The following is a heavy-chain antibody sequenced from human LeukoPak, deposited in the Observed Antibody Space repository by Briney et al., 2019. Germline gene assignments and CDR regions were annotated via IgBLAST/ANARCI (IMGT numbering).Heavy chain of an antibody. CDR1: GYFFTNYW. Sequence: GESLRISCKGSGYFFTNYWISWVRQMPGKGLEWMGRIDPTDSYTNYSPSFRGHVTISADKSISTAYLQWSSLKASDTAMYYCARLIVGGTDYFDYWGQGTLVTVSS. CDR2: IDPTDSYT. CDR3: ARLIVGGTDYFDY. D-gene: IGHD1-26*01. V-gene: IGHV5-10-1*01. J-gene: IGHJ4*02.